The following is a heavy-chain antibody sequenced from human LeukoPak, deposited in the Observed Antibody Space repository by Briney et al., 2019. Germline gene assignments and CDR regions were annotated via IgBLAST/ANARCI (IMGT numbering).Heavy chain of an antibody. J-gene: IGHJ4*02. D-gene: IGHD6-13*01. CDR2: IYYSGST. CDR1: GGSISSSSYY. Sequence: SETLSLTCTVSGGSISSSSYYWGWIRQPPGKGLEWIGSIYYSGSTYYNPSLKSRVTISVDTSKNQFSLKLSSVTAADTAVYHCARHGMVAAAGRGYFDYWGQGTLVTVSS. CDR3: ARHGMVAAAGRGYFDY. V-gene: IGHV4-39*01.